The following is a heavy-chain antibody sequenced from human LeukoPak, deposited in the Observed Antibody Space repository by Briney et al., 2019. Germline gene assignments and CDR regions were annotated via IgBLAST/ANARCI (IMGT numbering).Heavy chain of an antibody. CDR3: AREGYYDILTDNWFDP. J-gene: IGHJ5*02. D-gene: IGHD3-9*01. CDR2: IIPIFGTA. Sequence: SVKVSRKASGGTFSSYAISWVRQAPGQGLEWMGGIIPIFGTANYAQKSQGRVTITADNSTSTAYLELSSLSSEDTAVYYCAREGYYDILTDNWFDPWGQGTLVTVSS. CDR1: GGTFSSYA. V-gene: IGHV1-69*06.